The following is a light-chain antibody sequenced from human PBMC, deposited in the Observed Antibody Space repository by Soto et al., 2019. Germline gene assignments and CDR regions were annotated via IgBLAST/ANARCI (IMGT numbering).Light chain of an antibody. CDR1: QSVPNRL. V-gene: IGKV3-20*01. Sequence: EIVLTQSPGPLSFFPGEKTTLSCRARQSVPNRLLGWYQQKPGQPPRLLIYGTSTRATGIPDRFGGSGSGTDFTLTISKLEPEDFAVYHCQQYASSPTFGQGTRLEIK. CDR3: QQYASSPT. J-gene: IGKJ5*01. CDR2: GTS.